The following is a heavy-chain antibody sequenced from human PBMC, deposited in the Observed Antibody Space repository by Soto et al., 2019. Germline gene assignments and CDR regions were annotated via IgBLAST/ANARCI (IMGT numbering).Heavy chain of an antibody. CDR3: ARGYPDGSGTLD. D-gene: IGHD3-10*01. Sequence: GGSLRLSCAASGFTFSSYWMHWVRQAPGKGLVWVSRINSDGSSTSYADSVKGRFTISRDNAKNTLYLQMNSLRAEDTAVYYCARGYPDGSGTLDWGQGTLVTVSS. CDR1: GFTFSSYW. J-gene: IGHJ4*02. CDR2: INSDGSST. V-gene: IGHV3-74*01.